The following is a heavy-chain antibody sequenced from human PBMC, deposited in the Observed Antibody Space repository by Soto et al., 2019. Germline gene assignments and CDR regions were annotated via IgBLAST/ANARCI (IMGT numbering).Heavy chain of an antibody. Sequence: GGSLRLSGAASGFTFSSYSMNWVRQAPGKGLEWVSSISSSSSYIYYADSVKGRFTISRDNAKNSLYLQMNSLRAEDTAVYYCASIAAAGRNFDSWGQGTLLTVSS. CDR1: GFTFSSYS. V-gene: IGHV3-21*01. J-gene: IGHJ4*02. CDR2: ISSSSSYI. CDR3: ASIAAAGRNFDS. D-gene: IGHD6-13*01.